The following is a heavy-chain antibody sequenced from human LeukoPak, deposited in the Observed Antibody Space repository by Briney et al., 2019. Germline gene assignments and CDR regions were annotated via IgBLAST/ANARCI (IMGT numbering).Heavy chain of an antibody. CDR1: GFTVSSNY. J-gene: IGHJ6*02. D-gene: IGHD2-21*02. V-gene: IGHV3-53*01. CDR2: IFSGGST. CDR3: ARPTDGDSTRYGMDV. Sequence: GGSLRLSCAASGFTVSSNYMSWVRQALGKGLEWVSVIFSGGSTYYADSVKGRFTISRDNSKNTLYLQMNSLRVEDTAVYYCARPTDGDSTRYGMDVWGQGTTVIVSS.